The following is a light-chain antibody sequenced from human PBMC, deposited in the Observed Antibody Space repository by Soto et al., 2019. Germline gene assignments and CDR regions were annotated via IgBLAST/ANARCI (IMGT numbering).Light chain of an antibody. CDR3: SSYTSSSTLVV. CDR2: EVS. J-gene: IGLJ2*01. V-gene: IGLV2-14*01. Sequence: QSALTQPASVSGSPGQSITISCTGTSSDVGGYKFVSWYQQYPGKAPRLMIYEVSNRPSGVSNRFSGSKSGNTASLTISGLQAEDEADYYCSSYTSSSTLVVFGGGTKVTVL. CDR1: SSDVGGYKF.